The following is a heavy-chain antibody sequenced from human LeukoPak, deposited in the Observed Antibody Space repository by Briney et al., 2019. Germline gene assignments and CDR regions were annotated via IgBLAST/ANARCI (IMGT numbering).Heavy chain of an antibody. J-gene: IGHJ4*02. CDR3: AKEGKIGYYFDY. CDR1: GFTFSSYG. V-gene: IGHV3-30*02. D-gene: IGHD3-10*01. CDR2: IRYDGSNR. Sequence: PGGSLRLSCAASGFTFSSYGMRWVRQAPGRGLEWVAFIRYDGSNRYYADSVKGRFTISRDNSKNTLYLQMNSLRAEDTAVYYCAKEGKIGYYFDYWGQGTLVTVSS.